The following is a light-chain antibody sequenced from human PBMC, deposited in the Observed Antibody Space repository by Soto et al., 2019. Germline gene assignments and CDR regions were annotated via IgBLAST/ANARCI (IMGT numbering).Light chain of an antibody. J-gene: IGKJ4*01. Sequence: DLQMTQSPSSLSASVGDRVTITCRASQSITSRLNWYHQKPGKAPKLLIYDASSLQSGVPSRFSGIGSGTDFTLTVSSLQIEDFATYYCQQSYSSPLTFGQGTKVDIK. V-gene: IGKV1-39*01. CDR3: QQSYSSPLT. CDR1: QSITSR. CDR2: DAS.